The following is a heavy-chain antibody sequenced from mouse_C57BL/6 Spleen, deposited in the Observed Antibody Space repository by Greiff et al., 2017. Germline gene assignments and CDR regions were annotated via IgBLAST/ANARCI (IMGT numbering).Heavy chain of an antibody. D-gene: IGHD1-1*01. J-gene: IGHJ2*01. CDR2: ISSGSSTI. Sequence: EVKVVESGGGLVKPGGSLKLSCAASGFTFSDYGMHWVRQAPEKGLEWVAYISSGSSTIYYADTVKGRFTISRDNAKNTLFLQMTSLRSEDTAMYYCARYYYGSSYGVFFDYWGQGTTLTVSS. CDR3: ARYYYGSSYGVFFDY. V-gene: IGHV5-17*01. CDR1: GFTFSDYG.